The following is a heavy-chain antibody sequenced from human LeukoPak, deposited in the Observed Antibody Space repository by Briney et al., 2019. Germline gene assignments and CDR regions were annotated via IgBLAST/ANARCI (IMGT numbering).Heavy chain of an antibody. CDR3: ARRLSHTGYPIRYNWFDP. CDR1: GGSFSGYY. J-gene: IGHJ5*02. Sequence: NASETLSLTCAVYGGSFSGYYWSWIRQPPGKGLEWIGEINHSGSTNYNPSLKSRVTISVDTSKNQFSLKLSSVTAADTAVYYCARRLSHTGYPIRYNWFDPWGQGTLVTVSS. CDR2: INHSGST. V-gene: IGHV4-34*01. D-gene: IGHD5-18*01.